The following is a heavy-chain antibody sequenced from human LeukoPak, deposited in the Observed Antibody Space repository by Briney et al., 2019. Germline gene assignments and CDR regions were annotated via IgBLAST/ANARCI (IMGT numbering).Heavy chain of an antibody. CDR1: GFTVSSNC. CDR2: IYSGGTT. Sequence: GGSLRLSCAASGFTVSSNCMTWVRQAPGKGLEWVSTIYSGGTTYYADSVMGRFTISRHNSRNTLYLQMNSLRAEDAAVYYCARVDTVMAYYFDVWGQGTLVTVSS. CDR3: ARVDTVMAYYFDV. V-gene: IGHV3-53*04. D-gene: IGHD5-18*01. J-gene: IGHJ4*02.